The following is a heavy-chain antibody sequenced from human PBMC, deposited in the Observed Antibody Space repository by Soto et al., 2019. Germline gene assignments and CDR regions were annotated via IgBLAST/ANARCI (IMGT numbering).Heavy chain of an antibody. V-gene: IGHV4-59*01. CDR1: GDSSSTYY. CDR3: ARSYCADSVSCNWFDT. D-gene: IGHD2-8*02. CDR2: INYSGRS. Sequence: QVQLQESGPGLVKSSVTLSLTCSVSGDSSSTYYWGWIRQPPGKGLERIGYINYSGRSHHNPSLKSRLSISVDASKNQVSLKLTSVTAADTAVYYCARSYCADSVSCNWFDTWGQGTLVVVSS. J-gene: IGHJ5*02.